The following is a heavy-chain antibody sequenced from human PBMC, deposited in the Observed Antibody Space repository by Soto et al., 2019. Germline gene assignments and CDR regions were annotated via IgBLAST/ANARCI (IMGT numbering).Heavy chain of an antibody. CDR1: GFTVSNSE. CDR3: SRDKGERVAYGMDV. V-gene: IGHV3-48*03. Sequence: EVQLVESGGGLVQPGGSLRLSCTTSGFTVSNSEMNWVRQAPGRGLEWVSYINEDGTTFYADSVKGRFTISRDSAENSLFLQMNSLGGDGTAVYYCSRDKGERVAYGMDVWGQGTTVTVSS. CDR2: INEDGTT. J-gene: IGHJ6*02. D-gene: IGHD3-16*01.